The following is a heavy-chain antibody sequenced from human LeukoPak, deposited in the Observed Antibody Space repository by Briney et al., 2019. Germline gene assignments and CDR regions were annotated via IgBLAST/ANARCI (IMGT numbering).Heavy chain of an antibody. V-gene: IGHV1-3*01. CDR3: ARYRANTFGGVNLHDAFDI. CDR1: GYTFTSYA. J-gene: IGHJ3*02. D-gene: IGHD3-16*01. Sequence: ASVKVSCKASGYTFTSYAMHWVRQAPGQRLEWMGWINAGNGNTKYSQKFQGRVTITRDTSASTAYMELSSLRSEDTAVYYCARYRANTFGGVNLHDAFDIWGQGTMVTVSS. CDR2: INAGNGNT.